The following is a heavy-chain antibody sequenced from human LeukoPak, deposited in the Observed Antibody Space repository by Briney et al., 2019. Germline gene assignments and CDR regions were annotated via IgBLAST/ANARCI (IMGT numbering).Heavy chain of an antibody. D-gene: IGHD2-2*01. CDR2: ISSSGSYI. CDR1: GFTFSSYS. V-gene: IGHV3-21*01. Sequence: GGSLRLSCAASGFTFSSYSMNWVRQAPGKGLEWVSSISSSGSYIYYADSVKGRFTISRDNAKNSLYLQMNSLRAEDTAVYYCARAPSCSSTSCRDAFDIWGQGTMVTVSS. CDR3: ARAPSCSSTSCRDAFDI. J-gene: IGHJ3*02.